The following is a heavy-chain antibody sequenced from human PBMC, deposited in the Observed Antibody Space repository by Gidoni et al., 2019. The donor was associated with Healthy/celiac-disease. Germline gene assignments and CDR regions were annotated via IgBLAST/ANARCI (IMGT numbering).Heavy chain of an antibody. CDR3: TTAYDYVWGNNYYYYGMDV. CDR1: GFTFSNAW. CDR2: IKSKTDCGTT. D-gene: IGHD3-16*01. V-gene: IGHV3-15*01. J-gene: IGHJ6*02. Sequence: EVQLVESGGGLVKPGGSLRLSCAASGFTFSNAWRSWVRQAPGKGLEWVGRIKSKTDCGTTDYAAPVKGRFTISRDDSKNTLYLQMNSLKTEDTAVYSCTTAYDYVWGNNYYYYGMDVWGQGTTVTVSS.